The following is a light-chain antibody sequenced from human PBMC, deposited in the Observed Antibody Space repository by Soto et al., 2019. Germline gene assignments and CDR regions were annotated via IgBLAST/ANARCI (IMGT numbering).Light chain of an antibody. CDR3: CSDVSFYTLGV. CDR2: EGS. CDR1: ISDIGTYNL. Sequence: QSALTQPASVSGSPGQSITISCTGSISDIGTYNLVSWFQQHPGKAPKLIIYEGSKRPSGVSNRFSGSKSGNTASLTISGLQAEDEADYYCCSDVSFYTLGVFGGGTKLTVL. J-gene: IGLJ3*02. V-gene: IGLV2-23*01.